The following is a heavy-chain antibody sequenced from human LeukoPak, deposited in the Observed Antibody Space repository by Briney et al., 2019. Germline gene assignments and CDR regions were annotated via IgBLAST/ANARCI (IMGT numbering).Heavy chain of an antibody. D-gene: IGHD5-18*01. CDR1: GGSFSGYY. CDR3: ARGVPLWLSFAYFDY. Sequence: SETLSLTCAVYGGSFSGYYWSWIRQPPGKGLEWIGEINHSGRTNYNPSLKSRVTISVDTSKNQFSLKLSSVPAADTAVYYCARGVPLWLSFAYFDYWGQGTLVTVSS. J-gene: IGHJ4*02. CDR2: INHSGRT. V-gene: IGHV4-34*01.